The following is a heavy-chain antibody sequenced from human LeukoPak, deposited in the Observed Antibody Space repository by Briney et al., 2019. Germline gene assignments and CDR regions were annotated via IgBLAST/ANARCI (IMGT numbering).Heavy chain of an antibody. D-gene: IGHD1-26*01. CDR3: ARSLGATKPRAFDI. CDR2: ISSSGSTI. Sequence: PGGSLRLSCAASGFTFSDYYMSWIRQAPGKGLEWVSYISSSGSTIYYADSVKGRFTISRDNAKSSLYLQMNSLRAEDTAVYYCARSLGATKPRAFDIWGQGTMVTVSS. V-gene: IGHV3-11*04. CDR1: GFTFSDYY. J-gene: IGHJ3*02.